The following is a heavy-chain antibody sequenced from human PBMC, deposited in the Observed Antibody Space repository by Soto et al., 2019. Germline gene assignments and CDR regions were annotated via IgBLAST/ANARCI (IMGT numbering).Heavy chain of an antibody. CDR1: GGTFSSYA. Sequence: ASVKVSCKASGGTFSSYAISWVRQAPGQGLEWMGGIIPIFGTANYAQKFQGRVTITADESTSTAYMELSSLRSEDTAVYYCARGLNYDILTGLDSYYYYYGMDVWGQGTTVTVS. V-gene: IGHV1-69*13. CDR2: IIPIFGTA. D-gene: IGHD3-9*01. CDR3: ARGLNYDILTGLDSYYYYYGMDV. J-gene: IGHJ6*02.